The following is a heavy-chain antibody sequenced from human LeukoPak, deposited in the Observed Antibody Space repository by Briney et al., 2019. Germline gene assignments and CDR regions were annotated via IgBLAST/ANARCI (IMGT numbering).Heavy chain of an antibody. CDR2: IDPSDSFT. CDR3: ARRYSSGWYANAEYFHH. Sequence: GESLKISCKGSGYSFANYWISWVRQMPGKGLEWMGRIDPSDSFTNYSPSFQGHVTISVDNSISTAYLHWSSLKASDTAMYYCARRYSSGWYANAEYFHHWGQGTLVTVSS. CDR1: GYSFANYW. D-gene: IGHD6-19*01. V-gene: IGHV5-10-1*01. J-gene: IGHJ1*01.